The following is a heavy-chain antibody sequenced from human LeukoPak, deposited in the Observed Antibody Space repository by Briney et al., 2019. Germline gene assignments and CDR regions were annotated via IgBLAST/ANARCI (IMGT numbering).Heavy chain of an antibody. CDR2: INSDGSST. V-gene: IGHV3-74*01. CDR3: ARGGGYSYGTFDY. Sequence: GGSLRLSCAASGFTFSSYWMHWVRRAPGKGLVWVSRINSDGSSTSYADFVKGRFTISRDNAKNTLYLQMNSLRAEDTAVYYCARGGGYSYGTFDYWGQGTLVTVSS. J-gene: IGHJ4*02. D-gene: IGHD5-18*01. CDR1: GFTFSSYW.